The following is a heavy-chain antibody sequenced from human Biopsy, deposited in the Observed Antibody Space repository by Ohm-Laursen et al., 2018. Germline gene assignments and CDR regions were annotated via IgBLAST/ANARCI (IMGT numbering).Heavy chain of an antibody. CDR3: ARADMVTTIVDY. CDR2: IYHTGST. CDR1: GDSISSGGNY. J-gene: IGHJ4*02. D-gene: IGHD5-12*01. Sequence: PSQTLSPTCTVSGDSISSGGNYWSWIRQFPGKGLEWIAYIYHTGSTYYNPSLKSRLSIAIDTSKNQFSVSLRSVTAADTAVYYCARADMVTTIVDYWGQGTLVTVSS. V-gene: IGHV4-31*03.